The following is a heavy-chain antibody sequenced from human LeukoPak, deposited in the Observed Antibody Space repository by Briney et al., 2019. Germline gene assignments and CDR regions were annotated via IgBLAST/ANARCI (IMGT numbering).Heavy chain of an antibody. D-gene: IGHD4-23*01. CDR2: INLNSGGT. CDR3: ARDLATVLTPYFDS. V-gene: IGHV1-2*02. J-gene: IGHJ4*02. Sequence: WINLNSGGTNYAPKFQGRVTMTRDTSITTAYMELSRLRSDDTAVYYCARDLATVLTPYFDSWGQGTLVTVSS.